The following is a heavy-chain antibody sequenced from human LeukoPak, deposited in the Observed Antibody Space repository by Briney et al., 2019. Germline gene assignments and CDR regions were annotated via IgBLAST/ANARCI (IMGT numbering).Heavy chain of an antibody. CDR3: ARVMAHDYGDQNYGMDV. V-gene: IGHV4-59*01. CDR1: GGSISSYY. CDR2: IYYSGST. Sequence: SETLSLTCTVSGGSISSYYWSWIRQPPGKGLEWIGYIYYSGSTNYNPSLKSRVTISVDTSKNPFSLKLSSVTAADTAVYYCARVMAHDYGDQNYGMDVWGQGTTVTVSS. D-gene: IGHD4-17*01. J-gene: IGHJ6*02.